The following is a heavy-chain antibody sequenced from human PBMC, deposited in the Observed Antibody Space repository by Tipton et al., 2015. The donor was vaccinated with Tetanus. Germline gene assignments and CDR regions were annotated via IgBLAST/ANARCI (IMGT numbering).Heavy chain of an antibody. CDR1: GGSITSNY. CDR2: IYAPGIT. J-gene: IGHJ6*02. CDR3: AKDHAPRPDTAMVAYYYYYGMDV. Sequence: LRLSCTVSGGSITSNYWTWIRQPAGKGLEWIGRIYAPGITNYNPSLKSRVSMSVDTSKNQFSLRLSSVTAADTAVYYCAKDHAPRPDTAMVAYYYYYGMDVWGQGTTVTVSS. D-gene: IGHD5-18*01. V-gene: IGHV4-4*07.